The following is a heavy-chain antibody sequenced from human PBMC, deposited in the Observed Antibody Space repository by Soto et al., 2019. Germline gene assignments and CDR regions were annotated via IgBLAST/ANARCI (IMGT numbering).Heavy chain of an antibody. Sequence: QVQLQESGPGLVKPSQTLSLTCTVSGGSITNDDHYWSWIRQPPGKGLEWIGSIYYSGTTYYNPSVKSRVTMSVDTSKNQFSLKLTSVTAADSAVYYCARDRVETTIAWGQGTLVTVSA. CDR2: IYYSGTT. CDR1: GGSITNDDHY. CDR3: ARDRVETTIA. J-gene: IGHJ5*02. D-gene: IGHD2-21*02. V-gene: IGHV4-30-4*01.